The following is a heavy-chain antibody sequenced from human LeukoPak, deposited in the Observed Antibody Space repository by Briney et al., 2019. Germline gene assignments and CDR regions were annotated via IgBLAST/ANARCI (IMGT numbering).Heavy chain of an antibody. Sequence: SETLSLTCTVSGYSISSGYYWGWIRQPPGKGLEWIGSIYHSGSTYYNPSLKSRVTISVDTSKNQFSLKLSSLTAADTAVYYCARAYYDYVWGSLDYYYYMDVWGKGTTDTISS. CDR2: IYHSGST. V-gene: IGHV4-38-2*02. CDR3: ARAYYDYVWGSLDYYYYMDV. J-gene: IGHJ6*03. CDR1: GYSISSGYY. D-gene: IGHD3-16*01.